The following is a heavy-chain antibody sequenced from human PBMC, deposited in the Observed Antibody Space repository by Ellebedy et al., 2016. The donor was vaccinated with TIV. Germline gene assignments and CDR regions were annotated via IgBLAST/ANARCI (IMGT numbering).Heavy chain of an antibody. CDR2: ISAYNGNR. D-gene: IGHD1-26*01. Sequence: ASVKVSCXTSGYTFSSYGISWVRQAPGQGLEWMGWISAYNGNRIYAQKLQGRVTMIADTSTSTAYMELRSLRSDDTAVYYCARGSSAGPTIFDYWGQGTLVTVSS. J-gene: IGHJ4*02. V-gene: IGHV1-18*04. CDR1: GYTFSSYG. CDR3: ARGSSAGPTIFDY.